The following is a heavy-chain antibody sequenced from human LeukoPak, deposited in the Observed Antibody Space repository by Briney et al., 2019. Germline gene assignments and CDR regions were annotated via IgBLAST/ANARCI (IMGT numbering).Heavy chain of an antibody. Sequence: GGSLRLSCAASGFTFSSYWMNWVRQPPGKGLEWVANIKHDGSAKLYVDSVKGRFTISRDSAKNSLYLQMNSLRVEDTAVYYCARDLTYYFESSGYYDALDIWGQGTMVTVSS. CDR1: GFTFSSYW. J-gene: IGHJ3*02. CDR2: IKHDGSAK. D-gene: IGHD3-22*01. CDR3: ARDLTYYFESSGYYDALDI. V-gene: IGHV3-7*01.